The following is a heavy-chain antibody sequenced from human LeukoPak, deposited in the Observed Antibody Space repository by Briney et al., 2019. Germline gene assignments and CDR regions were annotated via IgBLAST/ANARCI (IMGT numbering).Heavy chain of an antibody. J-gene: IGHJ6*03. CDR1: GFTVSSNY. D-gene: IGHD6-13*01. CDR3: ARVPTGYSSSRYYYYYMDV. Sequence: GGSLRLSCAASGFTVSSNYMSWVRQAPGKGLEWVSVIYSGGSTYYADSVKGRFTISRDNSKNTLYLQMNSLRAEDTAVYYCARVPTGYSSSRYYYYYMDVWGKGTTVTVSS. CDR2: IYSGGST. V-gene: IGHV3-53*01.